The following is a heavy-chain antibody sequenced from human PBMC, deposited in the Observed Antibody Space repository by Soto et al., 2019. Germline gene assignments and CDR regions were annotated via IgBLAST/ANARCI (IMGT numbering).Heavy chain of an antibody. J-gene: IGHJ4*02. CDR3: ARTRKVPYCSGGSCYVSFFPFDD. V-gene: IGHV2-70*11. CDR1: GFSLSTSGMC. CDR2: IDWDDDK. Sequence: SGPTLVNPTQTLTLTCTFSGFSLSTSGMCVSWIRQPPGKALEWLARIDWDDDKYYSTSLKTRLTISKDTSKNQVVLTMTNMDPVDTATYYCARTRKVPYCSGGSCYVSFFPFDDWGQGSLVIVSS. D-gene: IGHD2-15*01.